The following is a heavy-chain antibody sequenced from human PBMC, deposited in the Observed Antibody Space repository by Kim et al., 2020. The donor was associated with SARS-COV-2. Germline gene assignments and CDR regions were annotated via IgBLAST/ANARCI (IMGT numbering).Heavy chain of an antibody. CDR1: GYTFTNYY. V-gene: IGHV1-46*01. J-gene: IGHJ4*02. CDR3: ARRHSSGWNDY. D-gene: IGHD6-19*01. Sequence: ASVKVSCKASGYTFTNYYIHWVRQAPGQGLEWMGITNPIDGSTSYVQKFQGRVTMTRDTSTSTLYMELSSLRSDDTAVYYCARRHSSGWNDYWGQGTLVTVSS. CDR2: TNPIDGST.